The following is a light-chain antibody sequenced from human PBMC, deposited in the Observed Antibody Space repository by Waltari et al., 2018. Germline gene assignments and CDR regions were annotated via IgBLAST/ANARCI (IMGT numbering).Light chain of an antibody. Sequence: QSALTQPASVSGSPGQSITISCTGTSSDVAGNTSVSWYQQVPGKAPKLMIYDVTNRPSGVSDRFSASKSGNTASLTISGLQAEDEADYYCSSYTTSSTRDWVFGGGTKLTVL. CDR2: DVT. J-gene: IGLJ3*02. CDR3: SSYTTSSTRDWV. V-gene: IGLV2-14*01. CDR1: SSDVAGNTS.